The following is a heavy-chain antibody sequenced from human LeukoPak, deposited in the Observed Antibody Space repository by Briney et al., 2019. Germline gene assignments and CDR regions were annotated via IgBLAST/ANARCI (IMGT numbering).Heavy chain of an antibody. D-gene: IGHD1-1*01. CDR2: IYHSGST. V-gene: IGHV4-4*02. Sequence: PSETLSLTCAVSGGSISSSNWWSWVRQPPGKGLEWIGEIYHSGSTNYNPSLKSRVTISVDTSKNQVSLKLTSVTAADTAVYFCARSPGRPDVFDVLGQGTMVTVPS. J-gene: IGHJ3*01. CDR3: ARSPGRPDVFDV. CDR1: GGSISSSNW.